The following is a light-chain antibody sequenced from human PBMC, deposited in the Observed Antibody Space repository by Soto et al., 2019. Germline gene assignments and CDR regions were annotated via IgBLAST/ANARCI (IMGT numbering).Light chain of an antibody. J-gene: IGKJ2*01. CDR2: GAS. Sequence: EIVMTQSPASLSVSPGDGATLSCRASQSVASNVAWYQQKPGQGPRLLIHGASTRAAGVPARFSGSGSGTDFTHTISSLQSEDFAVYYCQQYHNWTPQYTFGQGTKLQIK. V-gene: IGKV3-15*01. CDR3: QQYHNWTPQYT. CDR1: QSVASN.